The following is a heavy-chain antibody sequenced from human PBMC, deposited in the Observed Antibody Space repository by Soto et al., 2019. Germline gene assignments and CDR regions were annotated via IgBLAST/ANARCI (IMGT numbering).Heavy chain of an antibody. CDR2: IYYRGNA. CDR3: ARLEGLATISYYFDF. V-gene: IGHV4-39*01. CDR1: DDSINSDKYY. D-gene: IGHD3-9*01. J-gene: IGHJ4*02. Sequence: QLQLQESGPGLVKPSETLSLTCSVSDDSINSDKYYWGWIRQPPGKGLEWIGSIYYRGNAYYNPSLQTRVTISLAKSKSQFSLKLNSVTAADSAVYFCARLEGLATISYYFDFWGREPWSPSPQ.